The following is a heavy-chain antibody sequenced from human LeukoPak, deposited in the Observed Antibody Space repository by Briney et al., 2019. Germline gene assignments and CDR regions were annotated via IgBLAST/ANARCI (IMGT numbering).Heavy chain of an antibody. CDR2: INSDGSST. CDR1: GFTFSSYW. CDR3: ARAGGGYSTHDY. V-gene: IGHV3-74*01. D-gene: IGHD1-26*01. J-gene: IGHJ4*02. Sequence: GGSLRLSCAASGFTFSSYWMHWVRQAPGKGLVWVSCINSDGSSTSYADSVKGRFTISRDNAKNTLYLQMNSLKIEDTAVYYCARAGGGYSTHDYWGQGTLVTVSS.